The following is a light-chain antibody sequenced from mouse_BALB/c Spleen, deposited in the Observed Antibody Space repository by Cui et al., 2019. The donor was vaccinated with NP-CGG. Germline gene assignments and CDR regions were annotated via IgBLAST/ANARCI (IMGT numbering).Light chain of an antibody. CDR2: GTN. V-gene: IGLV1*01. J-gene: IGLJ1*01. Sequence: QAVVTQESALTTSPGETVTLTCRSSIGAFTTNNYANWVQEKPDHLFTGLIGGTNNRAPGVPARFSGSLIGDKAALTITGAQTEDEAIYFCALWYSNHWMFGGGTKLTVL. CDR1: IGAFTTNNY. CDR3: ALWYSNHWM.